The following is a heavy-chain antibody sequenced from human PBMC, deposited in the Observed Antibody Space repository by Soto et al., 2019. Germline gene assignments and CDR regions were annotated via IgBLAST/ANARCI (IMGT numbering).Heavy chain of an antibody. D-gene: IGHD3-22*01. CDR2: IWYDGSNK. CDR3: ARDHDYDGSGYYPPYYYGMDV. J-gene: IGHJ6*02. CDR1: GFTFSSYG. V-gene: IGHV3-33*01. Sequence: QVQLVESGGGVVQPGRSLRLSCAASGFTFSSYGMHWVRQAPGKGLEWVAVIWYDGSNKYYADSVKGRFTISRDNSKNTLHLQKNSRMAEDTAVYYCARDHDYDGSGYYPPYYYGMDVWGQGTTVTVSS.